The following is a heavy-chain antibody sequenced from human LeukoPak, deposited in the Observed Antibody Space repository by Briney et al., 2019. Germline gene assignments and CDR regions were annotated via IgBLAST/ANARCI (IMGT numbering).Heavy chain of an antibody. V-gene: IGHV3-11*01. Sequence: PGGSLRLSCAASGFTFSDNYMSWIRQAPGKGLEWVSYISGSGSIYYADSVKGRFTISRDNAKNSLYLQMNSLRAEDTAVYYCARRAGAYSHPYDYWGQGTLVTVSS. CDR2: ISGSGSI. J-gene: IGHJ4*02. CDR3: ARRAGAYSHPYDY. D-gene: IGHD4/OR15-4a*01. CDR1: GFTFSDNY.